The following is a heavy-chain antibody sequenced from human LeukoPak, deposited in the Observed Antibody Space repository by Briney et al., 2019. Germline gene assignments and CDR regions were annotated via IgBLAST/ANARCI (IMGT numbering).Heavy chain of an antibody. J-gene: IGHJ4*02. CDR3: ARELNYYDSSGYLTYFDY. CDR1: GYTFTSYY. V-gene: IGHV1-2*06. D-gene: IGHD3-22*01. Sequence: ASVKVSCKASGYTFTSYYIHWVRQAPGQGREWMGRINPNTGGTNYAQSFQDRVTLTRDTSINTAYMELSRLRSDDTAVYYCARELNYYDSSGYLTYFDYWGQGTLVTVSS. CDR2: INPNTGGT.